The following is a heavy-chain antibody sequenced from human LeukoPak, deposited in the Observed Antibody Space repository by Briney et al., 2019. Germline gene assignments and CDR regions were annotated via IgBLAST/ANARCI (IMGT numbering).Heavy chain of an antibody. Sequence: ASVKVSCKASGYTFTSYGISWVRQAPGQGLEWMGWISAYNGNTNYAQKLQGRVTMTTDTSTSTAYMELRSLRSDDTAGYYCARAYDILTGYSSNWFDPWGQGTLVTVSS. CDR2: ISAYNGNT. V-gene: IGHV1-18*01. CDR3: ARAYDILTGYSSNWFDP. J-gene: IGHJ5*02. CDR1: GYTFTSYG. D-gene: IGHD3-9*01.